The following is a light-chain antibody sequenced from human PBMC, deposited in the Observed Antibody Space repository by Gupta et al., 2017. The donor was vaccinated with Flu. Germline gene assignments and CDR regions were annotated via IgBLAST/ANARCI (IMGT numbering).Light chain of an antibody. CDR2: ADD. V-gene: IGLV3-1*01. J-gene: IGLJ2*01. CDR1: KLGSKY. CDR3: QTWDSATVV. Sequence: SYELTQPPSVSVSPGQTASITCSGDKLGSKYVCWYQHTAGQSPVLVIYADDKRPSGVPERFSGSNSGNTATLTISGTRAMDEADYYCQTWDSATVVFGGGTKLTGL.